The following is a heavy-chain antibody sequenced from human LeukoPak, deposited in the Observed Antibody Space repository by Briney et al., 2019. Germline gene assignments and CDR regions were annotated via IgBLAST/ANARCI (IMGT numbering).Heavy chain of an antibody. CDR1: GYTFTGYY. D-gene: IGHD2/OR15-2a*01. V-gene: IGHV1-24*01. Sequence: ASVKVSCKASGYTFTGYYMHWVRQAPGQGLEWMGGFDPDAGETIYAQRFQGRVTMTEDTSTDTAFMELSSLGSEDSAVYYCATDTSDNNDGFDIWGQGTTVTVSS. CDR3: ATDTSDNNDGFDI. J-gene: IGHJ3*02. CDR2: FDPDAGET.